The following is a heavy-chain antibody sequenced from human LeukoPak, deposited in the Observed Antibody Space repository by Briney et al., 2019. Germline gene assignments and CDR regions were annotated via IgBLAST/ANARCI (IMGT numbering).Heavy chain of an antibody. V-gene: IGHV3-23*01. CDR2: ISGSGGST. CDR3: AIWYSSSWYFGY. CDR1: GFTFSSYA. D-gene: IGHD6-13*01. J-gene: IGHJ4*02. Sequence: GGSLRLSCAASGFTFSSYAMSWVRQAPGKGLEWVSAISGSGGSTYYADSVKGRFTISRDNSKNTLYLQMNSLRAEDTAVYYCAIWYSSSWYFGYWGQGTLVTVSS.